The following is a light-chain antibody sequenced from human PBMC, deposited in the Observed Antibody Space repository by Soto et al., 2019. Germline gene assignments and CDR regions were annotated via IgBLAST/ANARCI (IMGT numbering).Light chain of an antibody. V-gene: IGLV1-44*01. CDR1: SSNIGSNP. CDR3: AAWDDSLNGRHV. CDR2: SDN. J-gene: IGLJ1*01. Sequence: QSVLTQPPSASGTPGQRVTISCSGSSSNIGSNPVNWFQHLPGMAPKLLIYSDNQRPSGVPGRFSRSKSGTSASLAISGLQSEDEADYYCAAWDDSLNGRHVFGTGTKLTVL.